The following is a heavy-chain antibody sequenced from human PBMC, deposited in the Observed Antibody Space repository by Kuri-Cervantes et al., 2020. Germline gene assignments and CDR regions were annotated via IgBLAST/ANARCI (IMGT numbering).Heavy chain of an antibody. D-gene: IGHD3-9*01. CDR2: IYHSGST. J-gene: IGHJ5*02. CDR1: GYSISSGYY. V-gene: IGHV4-38-2*01. Sequence: SETLSLTCAVSGYSISSGYYWGWIRQPPGKGLEWIGSIYHSGSTYYNPSLKSRVTISVDTSKNQISLKLSSVTAADTAVYYCARAGYLLTGGNWFDPWGQGTLVTVSS. CDR3: ARAGYLLTGGNWFDP.